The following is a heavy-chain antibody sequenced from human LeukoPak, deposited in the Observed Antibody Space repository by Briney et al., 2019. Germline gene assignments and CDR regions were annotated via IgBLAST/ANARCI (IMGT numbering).Heavy chain of an antibody. D-gene: IGHD3-22*01. Sequence: GVSLRLSCAASGFTFSSYSMNWVRQAPGKGLKWVSYISSSSSTIYYADSVKGRFTISRDNAKNSLYLQMNSLRAEDTAVYYCARPRDGYYYDSSGYYWWGQGTLVTVSS. CDR3: ARPRDGYYYDSSGYYW. J-gene: IGHJ4*02. CDR1: GFTFSSYS. CDR2: ISSSSSTI. V-gene: IGHV3-48*01.